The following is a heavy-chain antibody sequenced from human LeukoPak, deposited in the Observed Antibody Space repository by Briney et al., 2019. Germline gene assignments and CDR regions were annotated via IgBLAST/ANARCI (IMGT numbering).Heavy chain of an antibody. CDR3: AYGDAIDY. J-gene: IGHJ4*02. V-gene: IGHV3-7*01. D-gene: IGHD4-17*01. Sequence: PGGSLRLSCAASGFSISDYWMYWVRQAPAKGLEWVANIKQVGSEKYYVDSVRGRFTISRDNAKNSLYLQMNSLRVEDTAVYYCAYGDAIDYWGQGTLVTVSS. CDR2: IKQVGSEK. CDR1: GFSISDYW.